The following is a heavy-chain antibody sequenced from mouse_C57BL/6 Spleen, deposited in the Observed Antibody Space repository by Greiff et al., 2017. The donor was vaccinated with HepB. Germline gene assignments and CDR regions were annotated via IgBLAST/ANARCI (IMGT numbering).Heavy chain of an antibody. CDR2: IYPSDSET. CDR3: ASGEGNYFDY. CDR1: GYTFTSYW. J-gene: IGHJ2*01. V-gene: IGHV1-61*01. Sequence: QVQLKQPGAELVRPGSSVKLSCKASGYTFTSYWMDWVKQRPGQGLEWIGNIYPSDSETHYNQKFKDKATLTVDKSSSTAYMQLSSLTSEDSAVYYCASGEGNYFDYWGQGTTLTVSS. D-gene: IGHD2-13*01.